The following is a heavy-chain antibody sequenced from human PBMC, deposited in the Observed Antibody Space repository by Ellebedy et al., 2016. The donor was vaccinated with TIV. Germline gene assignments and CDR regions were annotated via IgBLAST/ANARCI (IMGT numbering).Heavy chain of an antibody. CDR2: IYPGDSDT. J-gene: IGHJ6*02. CDR1: GYSFTNYW. CDR3: ARQISSGWSRYYYGMDV. Sequence: GESLKISCKGFGYSFTNYWIGWVRQMPGKGLEWMGIIYPGDSDTRYSPSFQGQVTISADKSISTAYLQWSRLKASDTAMYYWARQISSGWSRYYYGMDVWGQGTAVTVSS. V-gene: IGHV5-51*01. D-gene: IGHD6-19*01.